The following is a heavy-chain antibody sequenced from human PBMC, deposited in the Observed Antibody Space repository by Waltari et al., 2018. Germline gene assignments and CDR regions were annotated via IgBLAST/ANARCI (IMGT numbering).Heavy chain of an antibody. Sequence: QVQLQQWGAGLLKPSETLSLTCAVYGGSFSGYYWSWIRQHPGKGLEWIGEINHSGSTNYNPSLKSRVTISVDTSKNQFSLKLSSMTAADTAVYYCARHGDSTYFDYWGQGTLVTVSS. CDR1: GGSFSGYY. CDR2: INHSGST. V-gene: IGHV4-34*01. J-gene: IGHJ4*02. CDR3: ARHGDSTYFDY. D-gene: IGHD3-10*01.